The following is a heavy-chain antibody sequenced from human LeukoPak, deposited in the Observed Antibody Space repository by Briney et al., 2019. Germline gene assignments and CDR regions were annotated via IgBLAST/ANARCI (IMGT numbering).Heavy chain of an antibody. J-gene: IGHJ6*03. CDR1: GYSISSGYY. CDR2: IYHSGST. D-gene: IGHD3-3*01. Sequence: SETLSLTCTVSGYSISSGYYWGWIRQPPGKGLEWIGSIYHSGSTYYNPSLKSRVTISVDTSKNQFSLKLSSVTAADTAVYYCARDVRSGNMDVWGKGTTVTVSS. CDR3: ARDVRSGNMDV. V-gene: IGHV4-38-2*02.